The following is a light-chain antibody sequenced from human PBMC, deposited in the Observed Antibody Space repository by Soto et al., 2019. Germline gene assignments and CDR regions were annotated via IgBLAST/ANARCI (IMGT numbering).Light chain of an antibody. Sequence: EVFFTQSPATLSVSPGESVTLSCRASQSINTFLAWYQQKPGQAPRLLIYDASSRAAGVPARFSGRGSGTDFTLTINSLEPEDFAVYYCQQYGSSGTFGQGTKVDI. CDR3: QQYGSSGT. J-gene: IGKJ1*01. CDR2: DAS. CDR1: QSINTF. V-gene: IGKV3-20*01.